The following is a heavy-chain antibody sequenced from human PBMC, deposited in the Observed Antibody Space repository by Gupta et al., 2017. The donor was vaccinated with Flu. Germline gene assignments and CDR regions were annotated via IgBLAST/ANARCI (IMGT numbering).Heavy chain of an antibody. CDR2: IKPDGNEK. Sequence: NFSSYWKTWVRQAPGKGLEWVANIKPDGNEKQYVDSVKGRFTISRDNVENSVHLQMDRLRGEDSAVYYCARAWGRVYWGQGTPVTVSS. D-gene: IGHD3-16*01. J-gene: IGHJ4*02. V-gene: IGHV3-7*04. CDR1: NFSSYW. CDR3: ARAWGRVY.